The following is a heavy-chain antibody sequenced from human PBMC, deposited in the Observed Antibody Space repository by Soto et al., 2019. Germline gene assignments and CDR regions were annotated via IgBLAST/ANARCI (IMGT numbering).Heavy chain of an antibody. J-gene: IGHJ4*02. V-gene: IGHV3-23*01. CDR3: AKRRVAVAFRDVGYFDY. CDR2: ISGSGGST. Sequence: LILSCGASGFTFRSYAMSWFRQAPVKGLEWVSAISGSGGSTYYADSVKGRFTISRDNSKNTLYLQMKSLRAEDTAVYYCAKRRVAVAFRDVGYFDYWGQGTMVTVSS. D-gene: IGHD6-19*01. CDR1: GFTFRSYA.